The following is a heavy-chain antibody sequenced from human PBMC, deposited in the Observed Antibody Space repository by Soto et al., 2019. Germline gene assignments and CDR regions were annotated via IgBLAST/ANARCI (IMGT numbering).Heavy chain of an antibody. CDR3: ARADYYDSYSYYFLPSDFDF. CDR2: MFYSGST. V-gene: IGHV4-39*01. CDR1: GGSISSDRYF. J-gene: IGHJ4*02. Sequence: SETLSLTCTVSGGSISSDRYFWAWIRQPPGKGLEWIGGMFYSGSTYYNPSLKSRGTISVDMSVDMSKNRFSLKLNSVSAADTAIYFCARADYYDSYSYYFLPSDFDFWGQGTLVTVFS. D-gene: IGHD3-22*01.